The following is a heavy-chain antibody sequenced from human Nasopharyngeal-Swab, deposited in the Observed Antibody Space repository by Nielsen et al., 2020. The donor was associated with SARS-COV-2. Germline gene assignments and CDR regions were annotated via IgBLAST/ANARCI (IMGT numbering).Heavy chain of an antibody. CDR3: AKAHCSSTSCYHRGGPMDV. CDR2: ISGDGGST. V-gene: IGHV3-43*02. Sequence: WISQPPGKGLEWVSLISGDGGSTYYADSVKGRFTISRDNSKNSLYLQMNSLRTEDTALYYCAKAHCSSTSCYHRGGPMDVWGKGTTVTVSS. D-gene: IGHD2-2*01. J-gene: IGHJ6*03.